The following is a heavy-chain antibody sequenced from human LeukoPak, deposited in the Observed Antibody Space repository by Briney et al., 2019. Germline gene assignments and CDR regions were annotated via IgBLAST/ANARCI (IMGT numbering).Heavy chain of an antibody. CDR3: ARGPRGVVVVAATQVAGAAFDI. Sequence: SETLSLTCAVYGGSFSGYYWSWIRQPPGKGLEWIGEINHSGSTNYNPSLKSRVTISVDTSKNQFSLKLSSVTAADTAVYYCARGPRGVVVVAATQVAGAAFDIWGQGTMVTVSS. V-gene: IGHV4-34*01. CDR1: GGSFSGYY. D-gene: IGHD2-15*01. J-gene: IGHJ3*02. CDR2: INHSGST.